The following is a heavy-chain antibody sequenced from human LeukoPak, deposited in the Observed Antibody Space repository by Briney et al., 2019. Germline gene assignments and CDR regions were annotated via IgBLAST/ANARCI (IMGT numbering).Heavy chain of an antibody. Sequence: SETLSLTCTVSGYSISSGYYWGWIRQPPGKGLEWIGSIYHSGSTYYNPSLKSRVTISVDTSKNQFSLKLTSVTAADTAVYYCAREGGGSYYGDWGQGTLVTVSS. D-gene: IGHD1-26*01. CDR1: GYSISSGYY. CDR2: IYHSGST. CDR3: AREGGGSYYGD. J-gene: IGHJ4*02. V-gene: IGHV4-38-2*02.